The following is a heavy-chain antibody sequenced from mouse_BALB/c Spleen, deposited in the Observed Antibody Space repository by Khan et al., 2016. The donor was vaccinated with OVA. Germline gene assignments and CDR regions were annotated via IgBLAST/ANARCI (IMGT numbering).Heavy chain of an antibody. CDR3: VRASGEYRFAY. V-gene: IGHV1S137*01. CDR1: GYTFTDYA. CDR2: ISNYYGDV. J-gene: IGHJ3*01. D-gene: IGHD1-3*01. Sequence: QVQLQQPGTELVRPGVSVKISCKGFGYTFTDYAMHWVKQSHAKSLEWIGIISNYYGDVTNNQTFKDQATMTVDTSSSTAYMELARLTSEDSAIYYCVRASGEYRFAYWGQGTLVTVSA.